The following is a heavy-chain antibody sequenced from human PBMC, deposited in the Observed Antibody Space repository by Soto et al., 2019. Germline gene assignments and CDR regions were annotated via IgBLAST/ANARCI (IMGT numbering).Heavy chain of an antibody. J-gene: IGHJ4*01. V-gene: IGHV3-23*01. CDR1: GFTFSSYA. D-gene: IGHD5-18*01. Sequence: PGLSLRLSCAASGFTFSSYAMSWVRQAPGKGLEWVSSISGSGGTTYYTDSVKGRFTISRDNSKNTLYLQMNSLRAEDTAEYYCARGYTNFDQWGQGTLVTVSS. CDR2: ISGSGGTT. CDR3: ARGYTNFDQ.